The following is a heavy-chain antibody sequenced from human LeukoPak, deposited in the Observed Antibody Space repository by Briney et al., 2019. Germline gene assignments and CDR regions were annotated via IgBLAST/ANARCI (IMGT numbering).Heavy chain of an antibody. Sequence: SETLSLTCTVSGGSISSYYWSWIRQPPGKGLEWIGYIYYSGSTNYNPSLKSRVTISVDTSKNQFSLKLSSVTAADTAVYYCARVREWELFDYWGQGTLVTVSS. V-gene: IGHV4-59*08. CDR3: ARVREWELFDY. CDR2: IYYSGST. J-gene: IGHJ4*02. D-gene: IGHD1-26*01. CDR1: GGSISSYY.